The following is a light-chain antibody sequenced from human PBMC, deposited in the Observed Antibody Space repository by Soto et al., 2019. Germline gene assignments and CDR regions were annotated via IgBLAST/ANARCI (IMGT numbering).Light chain of an antibody. V-gene: IGLV1-40*01. J-gene: IGLJ2*01. CDR2: GNS. CDR1: SSNIGAGYD. CDR3: QSYDSSLKVV. Sequence: QSVLTQPPSVSGAPGQRVTISCTGSSSNIGAGYDVHWYQQLPGTAPKLLIYGNSNRPSGVPDRFSGSKSGTSASLAITGLQAEDEADYYCQSYDSSLKVVFGGGTKDTVL.